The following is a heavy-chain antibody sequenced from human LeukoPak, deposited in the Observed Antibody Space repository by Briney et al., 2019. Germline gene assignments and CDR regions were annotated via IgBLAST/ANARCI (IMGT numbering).Heavy chain of an antibody. CDR2: ISAYNGNT. J-gene: IGHJ4*02. D-gene: IGHD3-22*01. CDR1: GYTFTSYG. CDR3: ARDSSYYDSGDLDY. V-gene: IGHV1-18*01. Sequence: GASVKVSCKASGYTFTSYGISWVRQAPGQGLEWMGWISAYNGNTNYAQKLQGRVTMTTDTSTSTAYMELRSLRSDDTAVYYCARDSSYYDSGDLDYWGQGTLVTVSS.